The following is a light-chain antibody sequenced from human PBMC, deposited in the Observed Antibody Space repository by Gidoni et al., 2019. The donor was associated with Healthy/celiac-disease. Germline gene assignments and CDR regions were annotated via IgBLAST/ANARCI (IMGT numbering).Light chain of an antibody. J-gene: IGKJ4*01. CDR2: LGA. CDR3: MRPLT. Sequence: DIVMTQSPLSLPVTPGEPASISCRSSQSLLHSNGYNYLDWYLQKPGQSPQLLIYLGANRASGVPDRFSGSGSGTDFTLKISRVEAEDVGVYYCMRPLTFGGGTKVEIK. V-gene: IGKV2-28*01. CDR1: QSLLHSNGYNY.